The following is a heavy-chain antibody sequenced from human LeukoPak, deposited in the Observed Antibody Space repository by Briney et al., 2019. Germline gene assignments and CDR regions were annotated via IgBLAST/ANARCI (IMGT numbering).Heavy chain of an antibody. CDR3: AKSSGSYYYYGMDV. V-gene: IGHV3-23*01. CDR2: ISGSGGST. CDR1: GFTFSSYA. J-gene: IGHJ6*02. Sequence: GSLRLSCVASGFTFSSYAMSWVRQAPGKGLEWVSAISGSGGSTYYADSVKGRFTISRDNSKNTLYLQMNSLRAEDTAVYYCAKSSGSYYYYGMDVWGQGTTVTVSS. D-gene: IGHD6-19*01.